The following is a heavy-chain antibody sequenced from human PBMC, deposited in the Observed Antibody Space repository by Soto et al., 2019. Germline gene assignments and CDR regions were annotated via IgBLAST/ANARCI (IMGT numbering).Heavy chain of an antibody. Sequence: EVQLVESGGGLVQPGGSLRLSCAGSGFTFSSYSMNWVRQAPGKGLEWVSYISSSSSTIYYADSVKGRFTISRDNAKNSLFLQMNSLRAEDTAVYYCARDAIFGVVTVEYWGQGTLVTVSS. CDR3: ARDAIFGVVTVEY. V-gene: IGHV3-48*01. D-gene: IGHD3-3*01. CDR2: ISSSSSTI. CDR1: GFTFSSYS. J-gene: IGHJ4*02.